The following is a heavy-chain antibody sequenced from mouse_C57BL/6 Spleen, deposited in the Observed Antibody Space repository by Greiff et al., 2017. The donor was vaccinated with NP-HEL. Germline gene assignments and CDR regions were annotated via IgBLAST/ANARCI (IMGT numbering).Heavy chain of an antibody. CDR2: IYPGSGNT. Sequence: QVQLKESGAELVRPGASVKLSCKASGYTFTDYYINWVKQRPGQGLEWIARIYPGSGNTYYNEKFKGKATLTAEKSSSTAYMQLSSLTSEDSAVYFCAIGNYYGSSSWFAYWGQGTLVTVSA. CDR1: GYTFTDYY. J-gene: IGHJ3*01. CDR3: AIGNYYGSSSWFAY. V-gene: IGHV1-76*01. D-gene: IGHD1-1*01.